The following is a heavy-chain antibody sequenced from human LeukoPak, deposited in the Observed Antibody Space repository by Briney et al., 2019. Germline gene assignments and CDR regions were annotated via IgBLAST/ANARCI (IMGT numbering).Heavy chain of an antibody. CDR2: IYYSGST. CDR1: GASMRGAGYS. Sequence: SQTLSLTCSVSGASMRGAGYSWFWIRHFPGKGLEWIGYIYYSGSTAYNPSLKSRVTISVDKSKNQFSLKLSSVTAADTAVYYCATGNGHWGVFDYWGQGTLVTVSS. V-gene: IGHV4-31*09. J-gene: IGHJ4*02. CDR3: ATGNGHWGVFDY. D-gene: IGHD7-27*01.